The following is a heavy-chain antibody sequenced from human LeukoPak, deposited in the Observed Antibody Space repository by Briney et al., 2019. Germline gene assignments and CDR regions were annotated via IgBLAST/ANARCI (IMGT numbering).Heavy chain of an antibody. Sequence: GGSLRLSCAASGFTFSSYSMNWVRQAPGKGLELVSSISSSSTYIYYADSVKGRFTISRDNAKNSLYLQMNSLIAEDTVVYYCASSSRGALDYWGQGTLVTVSS. CDR1: GFTFSSYS. CDR3: ASSSRGALDY. CDR2: ISSSSTYI. J-gene: IGHJ4*02. D-gene: IGHD3-10*01. V-gene: IGHV3-21*01.